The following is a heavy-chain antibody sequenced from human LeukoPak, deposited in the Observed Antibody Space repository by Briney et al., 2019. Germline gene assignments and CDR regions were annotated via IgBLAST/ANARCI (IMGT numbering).Heavy chain of an antibody. CDR2: ISASGGST. Sequence: GGSLRLSCEASGFTFSSYAMTWVRQAPGKGLEWVSAISASGGSTHYADSVKGRFTISRDSSKNTLSLRMNSLRAEDTALYYCAKGSSAWYGWFDPWGQGTLVTVSS. V-gene: IGHV3-23*01. CDR3: AKGSSAWYGWFDP. D-gene: IGHD6-19*01. J-gene: IGHJ5*02. CDR1: GFTFSSYA.